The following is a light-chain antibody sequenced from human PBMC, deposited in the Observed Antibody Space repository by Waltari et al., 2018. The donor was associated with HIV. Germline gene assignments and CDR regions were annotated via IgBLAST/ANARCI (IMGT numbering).Light chain of an antibody. CDR3: SSFAGSNNLGV. J-gene: IGLJ3*02. Sequence: QSALTQPPSASGSPGQSVTISCTGTSSAIGGYNYVSWSHQHPGKAPKLMIYEVSKRPAGVPDRFSGSKSGNTSSLTVSVLQAEDEADYYCSSFAGSNNLGVFGGGTKLTVL. CDR1: SSAIGGYNY. V-gene: IGLV2-8*01. CDR2: EVS.